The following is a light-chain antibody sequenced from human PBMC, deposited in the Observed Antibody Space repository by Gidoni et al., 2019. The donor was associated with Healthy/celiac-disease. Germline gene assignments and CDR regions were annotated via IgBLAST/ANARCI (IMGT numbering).Light chain of an antibody. CDR3: QQYDNLPPFT. CDR2: DAS. J-gene: IGKJ3*01. V-gene: IGKV1-33*01. CDR1: QDISNY. Sequence: DIQMTQSPSSLSASVGDRVTITCQASQDISNYLNWYQQKPGKAPKLLIYDASNLETGVPSRFSGSGSGTDFTFTISSLQPEDIATYYCQQYDNLPPFTFXPXTKVGIK.